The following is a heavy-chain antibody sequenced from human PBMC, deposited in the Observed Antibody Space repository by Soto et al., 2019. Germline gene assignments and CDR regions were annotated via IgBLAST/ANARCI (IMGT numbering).Heavy chain of an antibody. V-gene: IGHV3-48*01. CDR3: ARERLRGDY. CDR2: ISSSSTI. CDR1: GFTFSDYS. D-gene: IGHD4-17*01. J-gene: IGHJ4*02. Sequence: GGFLRLSCAASGFTFSDYSMNWVRQAPGKGLEWLSYISSSSTIYYADSVKGRFTISRDNAKNSLYLQMNSLRAEDTAVYYCARERLRGDYWGQGTLVTVSS.